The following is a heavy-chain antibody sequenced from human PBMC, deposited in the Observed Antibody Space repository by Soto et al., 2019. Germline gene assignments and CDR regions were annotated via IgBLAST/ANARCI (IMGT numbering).Heavy chain of an antibody. CDR1: GGTFSSYA. V-gene: IGHV1-69*13. CDR2: IIPIFGTA. D-gene: IGHD6-19*01. CDR3: ARLAVAGTGGYYYGMDV. J-gene: IGHJ6*02. Sequence: ASVKVSCKASGGTFSSYAISWVRQAPGQGLEWMGGIIPIFGTANYAQKFQGRVTITADESTSTAYMELSSLRSEDTAVYYCARLAVAGTGGYYYGMDVWGQGTTVIVSS.